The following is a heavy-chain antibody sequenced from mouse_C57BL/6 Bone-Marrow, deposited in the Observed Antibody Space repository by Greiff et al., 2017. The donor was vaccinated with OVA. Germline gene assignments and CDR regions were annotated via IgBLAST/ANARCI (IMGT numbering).Heavy chain of an antibody. J-gene: IGHJ4*01. CDR3: AREGDYYGSSEYYAMDY. D-gene: IGHD1-1*01. Sequence: VQLQQPGAELVKPGASVKLSCKASGYTFTSYWMQWVKQRPGQGLEWIGEIDPSDSYTNYNQKFKGKATLTVDTSSSTAYMQLSSLTSEDSAVYYCAREGDYYGSSEYYAMDYWGQGTSVTVSS. CDR2: IDPSDSYT. CDR1: GYTFTSYW. V-gene: IGHV1-50*01.